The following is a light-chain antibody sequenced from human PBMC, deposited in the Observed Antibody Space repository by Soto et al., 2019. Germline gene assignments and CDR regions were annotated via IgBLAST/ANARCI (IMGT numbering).Light chain of an antibody. CDR3: QQSYSTPRT. CDR1: QSISSY. J-gene: IGKJ3*01. CDR2: AAS. V-gene: IGKV1-39*01. Sequence: DIQMTQSPSSLSASVGDRVTITCRASQSISSYLNWYQQKPGKAPKLLIYAASSLQSGVPARFSGSGSGTDFTLTISSLQREDFATYYCQQSYSTPRTFGSGTKVEIK.